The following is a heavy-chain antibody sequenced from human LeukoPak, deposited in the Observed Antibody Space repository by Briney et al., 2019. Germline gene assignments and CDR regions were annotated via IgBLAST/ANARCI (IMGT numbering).Heavy chain of an antibody. CDR2: TTHSGTI. Sequence: SETLSLTCEAYGESLSGYYWSWIRQSPGKGLEWIGETTHSGTIVYNPSLKSRSTISVEMSKNQVSLNLSSVTAADTAVYYCARGHTWLGLVLRVAFDLWGQGTMVTVSS. CDR1: GESLSGYY. D-gene: IGHD2/OR15-2a*01. J-gene: IGHJ3*01. V-gene: IGHV4-34*01. CDR3: ARGHTWLGLVLRVAFDL.